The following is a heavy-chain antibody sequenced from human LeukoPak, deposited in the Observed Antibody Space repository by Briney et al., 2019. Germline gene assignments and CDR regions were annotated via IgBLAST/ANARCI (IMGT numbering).Heavy chain of an antibody. V-gene: IGHV3-33*06. D-gene: IGHD6-19*01. CDR3: AKDRAVAGSDARYYFEN. J-gene: IGHJ4*02. CDR2: IWFDGKNK. CDR1: GFSFSEND. Sequence: PGGSLRLSCAASGFSFSENDMHWVRQAPGKGLEWVAVIWFDGKNKYYADSVKGRFTIPRDNSGNTLFLEMNSLTVDDSAVYYCAKDRAVAGSDARYYFENWGQGTLVTVS.